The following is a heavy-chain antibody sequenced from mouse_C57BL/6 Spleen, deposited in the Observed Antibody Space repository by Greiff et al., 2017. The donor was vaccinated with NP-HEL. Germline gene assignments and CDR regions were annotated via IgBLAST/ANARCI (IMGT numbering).Heavy chain of an antibody. Sequence: QVQLQQPGAELVKPGASVKVSCKASGYTFTSYWLHWVKQRPGQGLEWIGRIHPSDSDTNYNQKFKGKATLTVDKSSSTAYMQLSSLTSEDSAVYYCAIFDDYDGFAYWGQGTLVTVSA. CDR2: IHPSDSDT. J-gene: IGHJ3*01. D-gene: IGHD2-4*01. CDR3: AIFDDYDGFAY. CDR1: GYTFTSYW. V-gene: IGHV1-74*01.